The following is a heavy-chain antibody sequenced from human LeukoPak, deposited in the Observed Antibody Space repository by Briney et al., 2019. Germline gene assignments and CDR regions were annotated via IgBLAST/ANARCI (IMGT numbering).Heavy chain of an antibody. CDR2: IYYSGST. Sequence: SETLSLTCTVSGGSISSSSYYWGWIRQPPGKGLEWMGSIYYSGSTYYNPSLKSRVTISVDTSKNQFSLKLSSVTAADTAVYYCATSHTAMVIDYWGQGTLVTVSS. CDR1: GGSISSSSYY. J-gene: IGHJ4*02. CDR3: ATSHTAMVIDY. D-gene: IGHD5-18*01. V-gene: IGHV4-39*07.